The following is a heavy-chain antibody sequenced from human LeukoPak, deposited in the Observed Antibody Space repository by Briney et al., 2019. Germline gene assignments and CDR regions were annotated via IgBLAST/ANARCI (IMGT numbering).Heavy chain of an antibody. D-gene: IGHD3-10*01. Sequence: PSETLSLTCTVSGGSISSYYWSWIRQPPGKGLEWIGYIYYSGSTNYNPSLKSRVTISVDTSKNQFSLKLSSVTAADTAVYYCARSGITMVRGVIIARWFDPWGQGTLVTVSS. CDR2: IYYSGST. CDR3: ARSGITMVRGVIIARWFDP. V-gene: IGHV4-59*01. J-gene: IGHJ5*02. CDR1: GGSISSYY.